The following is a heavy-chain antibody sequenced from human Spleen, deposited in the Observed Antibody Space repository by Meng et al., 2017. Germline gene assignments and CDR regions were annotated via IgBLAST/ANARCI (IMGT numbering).Heavy chain of an antibody. CDR3: ATYSTMAD. V-gene: IGHV3-23*01. Sequence: GGSLRLSCAASGIIFSTYAMTWVRQAPGKGLEWVSTISESGGRTYNADSAKGRFTISRDNSKNTLYLQMNSLRAEDTAIYYCATYSTMADWGQGTLVTVSS. D-gene: IGHD2/OR15-2a*01. J-gene: IGHJ4*02. CDR2: ISESGGRT. CDR1: GIIFSTYA.